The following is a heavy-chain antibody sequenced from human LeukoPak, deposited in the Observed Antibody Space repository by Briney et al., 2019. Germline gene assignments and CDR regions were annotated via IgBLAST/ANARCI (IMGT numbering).Heavy chain of an antibody. CDR2: ISAYNGNT. V-gene: IGHV1-18*01. CDR3: ARDEAYSGSYYTEDY. Sequence: APVTVSCTASGYTFTSYGISWVRQAPGQGLEWMGWISAYNGNTNYAQKLQGRVTMTTDTSTSTAYMELRSLRSGDTAVYYCARDEAYSGSYYTEDYWGQGTLVTVSS. CDR1: GYTFTSYG. D-gene: IGHD1-26*01. J-gene: IGHJ4*02.